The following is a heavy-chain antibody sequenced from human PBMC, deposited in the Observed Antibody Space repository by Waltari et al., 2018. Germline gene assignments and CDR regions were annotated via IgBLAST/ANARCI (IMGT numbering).Heavy chain of an antibody. J-gene: IGHJ4*02. V-gene: IGHV4-38-2*02. D-gene: IGHD6-19*01. CDR1: GSSITSGFY. CDR2: IYHSGST. Sequence: QVHLQESGPGLVKPSETLTLTCSVSGSSITSGFYFCWIRQPPGKGLEWIGSIYHSGSTYYNPSLKSRVTISVDTSKNQFSLKLSSVTAADTAVYYCARVRWVGAVAGTGPGDYWGQGTQVTVSS. CDR3: ARVRWVGAVAGTGPGDY.